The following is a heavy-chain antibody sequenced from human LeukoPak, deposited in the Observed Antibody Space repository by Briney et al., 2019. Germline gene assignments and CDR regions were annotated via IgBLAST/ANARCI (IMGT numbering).Heavy chain of an antibody. CDR2: INAGNGNT. J-gene: IGHJ5*02. V-gene: IGHV1-3*01. CDR3: ATVWGVGGNAVFDP. D-gene: IGHD4-23*01. Sequence: ASVKVSCKASGYTFTSYAMHWVRQAPGQRLEWMGWINAGNGNTKYSQKFQGRVTITRDTSASTAYMELSSLRSEDTAVYYCATVWGVGGNAVFDPWGQGTLVTVSS. CDR1: GYTFTSYA.